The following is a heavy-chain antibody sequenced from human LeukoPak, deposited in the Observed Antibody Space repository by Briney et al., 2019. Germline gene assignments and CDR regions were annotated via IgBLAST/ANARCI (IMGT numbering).Heavy chain of an antibody. CDR3: ARDGEYYYDSSGYDPYFDI. V-gene: IGHV4-31*03. CDR1: GGSISSGGYY. CDR2: IYYSGST. Sequence: SETLSLTCTVSGGSISSGGYYWRWIRQHPGKGLEWIGYIYYSGSTYYNPSLKSRVTISVDTSKNQFSLKLSSVTAADTAVYYCARDGEYYYDSSGYDPYFDIWGQGTMVTVSS. D-gene: IGHD3-22*01. J-gene: IGHJ3*02.